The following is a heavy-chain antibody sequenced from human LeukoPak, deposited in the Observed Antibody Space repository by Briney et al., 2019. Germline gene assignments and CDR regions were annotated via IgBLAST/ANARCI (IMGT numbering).Heavy chain of an antibody. V-gene: IGHV3-30-3*01. J-gene: IGHJ4*02. Sequence: GRSLRLSCAASGFTFNRHTMHWVRQAPGKGLEGVAAISFDGNDKYYADSVKGRFTISRDSSKNTLYLQMNSLRAEDTAVYYCARVLNYYDSSGYYFSYWGQGTLVTVSS. CDR3: ARVLNYYDSSGYYFSY. CDR2: ISFDGNDK. CDR1: GFTFNRHT. D-gene: IGHD3-22*01.